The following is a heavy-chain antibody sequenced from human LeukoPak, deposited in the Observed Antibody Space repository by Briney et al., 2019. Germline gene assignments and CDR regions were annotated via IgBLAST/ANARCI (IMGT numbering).Heavy chain of an antibody. J-gene: IGHJ4*02. V-gene: IGHV4-4*09. CDR2: IYTSGST. D-gene: IGHD1-20*01. CDR1: GGSISSYY. CDR3: AREVTGTTFYFDY. Sequence: PSETLSLTCTVSGGSISSYYWSWIRQPPGKGLEWVGYIYTSGSTNYNPSLKSRVTISVDTSKNQFSLKLSSVTAADTAVYYCAREVTGTTFYFDYWGQGTLVTVSS.